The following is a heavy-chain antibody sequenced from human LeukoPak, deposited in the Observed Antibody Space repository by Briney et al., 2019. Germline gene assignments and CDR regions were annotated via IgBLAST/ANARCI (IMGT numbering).Heavy chain of an antibody. CDR1: GFTFSSYA. CDR3: AKGHDSSGYYSRFDY. CDR2: ISGSGGST. Sequence: PGGSLRLSCAASGFTFSSYAMSWVRQAPRKGLEWVSAISGSGGSTYYADSVKGRFTISRDNSKNTLYLQMNSLRAEDTAVYYCAKGHDSSGYYSRFDYWGQGTLVTVSS. V-gene: IGHV3-23*01. J-gene: IGHJ4*02. D-gene: IGHD3-22*01.